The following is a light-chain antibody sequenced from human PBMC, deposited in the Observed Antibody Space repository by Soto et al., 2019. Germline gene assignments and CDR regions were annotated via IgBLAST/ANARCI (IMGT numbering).Light chain of an antibody. V-gene: IGKV3-11*01. J-gene: IGKJ3*01. CDR2: DAS. CDR3: QQRTDWPL. Sequence: EIVLTQSPATLSLSPGERASLSCRASQSISTYLAWYQHKPGQAPRLLIYDASNRATGIPARFSGSGSGTDFTLTISSLEPEDFAVYYCQQRTDWPLFGPGTKVDI. CDR1: QSISTY.